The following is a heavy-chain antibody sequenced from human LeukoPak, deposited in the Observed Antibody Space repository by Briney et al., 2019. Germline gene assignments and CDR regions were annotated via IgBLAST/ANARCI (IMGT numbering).Heavy chain of an antibody. V-gene: IGHV1-69*06. CDR3: AKDVRGSTSWYGLDY. Sequence: SVKVSCKASGGTFSSYAISWVRQAPGQGLEWMGGIIPIFGTANYAQKFQGRVTITADKSTSTAYMELSSLRSEDTALYYCAKDVRGSTSWYGLDYWGQGTLVTVSS. D-gene: IGHD6-13*01. CDR1: GGTFSSYA. J-gene: IGHJ4*02. CDR2: IIPIFGTA.